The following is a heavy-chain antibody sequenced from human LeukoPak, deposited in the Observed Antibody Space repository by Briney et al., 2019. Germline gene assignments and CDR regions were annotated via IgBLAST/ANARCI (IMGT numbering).Heavy chain of an antibody. CDR2: IYYSGST. CDR1: GGSFSSYY. CDR3: ARDGSGRQYNWFDP. V-gene: IGHV4-59*01. J-gene: IGHJ5*02. D-gene: IGHD3-10*01. Sequence: PSETLSLTCTVSGGSFSSYYWSWIRQPPGKGLEWIGYIYYSGSTNYNPSLKSRVTISVDTSKNQFSLKLSSVTAADTAVYYCARDGSGRQYNWFDPWGQGTLVTVSS.